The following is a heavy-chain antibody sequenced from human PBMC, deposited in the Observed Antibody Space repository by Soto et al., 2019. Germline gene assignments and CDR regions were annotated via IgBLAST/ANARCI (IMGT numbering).Heavy chain of an antibody. D-gene: IGHD3-16*02. CDR2: ISYSGST. Sequence: SETLSLTCTVSGGAISSYYWSWIGQPPGKELEWIGYISYSGSTNYNPSLKSRVTISVETYKKQFSLKLSSVNAADTAVYYCARSDYVWGSYHPWGQGTLVTVSS. V-gene: IGHV4-59*01. CDR3: ARSDYVWGSYHP. CDR1: GGAISSYY. J-gene: IGHJ5*02.